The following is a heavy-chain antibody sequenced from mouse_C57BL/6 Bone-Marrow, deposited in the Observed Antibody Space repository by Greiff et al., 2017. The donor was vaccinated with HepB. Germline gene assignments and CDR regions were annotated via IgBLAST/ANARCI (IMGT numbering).Heavy chain of an antibody. J-gene: IGHJ3*01. CDR1: GYAFSSSW. V-gene: IGHV1-82*01. D-gene: IGHD1-1*01. CDR3: ARLPYYYGSSPFAY. CDR2: IYPGDGDT. Sequence: QVQLQQSGPELVKPGASVKISCKASGYAFSSSWMNWVKQRPGKSLEWIGRIYPGDGDTNYNGKFKGKATLTADKSSSTAYMQLSSLTSEDSAVYFCARLPYYYGSSPFAYWGQGTLVTVSA.